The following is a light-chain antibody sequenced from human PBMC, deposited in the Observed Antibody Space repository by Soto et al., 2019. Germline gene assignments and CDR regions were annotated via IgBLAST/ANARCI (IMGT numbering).Light chain of an antibody. CDR3: QQYGSSLPVT. V-gene: IGKV3-20*01. Sequence: EIVLTQSPGTLSLSPGERATLSCRASQSVSNSYLAWYQQKPGQAPRLLIYGASSRATGIPDRFSGSGSGTDFTLTISRLEPEDFAVYYCQQYGSSLPVTFGGGTKVDI. CDR1: QSVSNSY. J-gene: IGKJ4*01. CDR2: GAS.